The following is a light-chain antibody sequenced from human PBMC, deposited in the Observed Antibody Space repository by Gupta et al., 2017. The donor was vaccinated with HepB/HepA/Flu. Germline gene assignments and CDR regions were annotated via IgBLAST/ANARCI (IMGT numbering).Light chain of an antibody. Sequence: IVMTQTPLSSPVTLGQPASISCRSSQSLVQSDGNTYLTWLQQRPGQPPRPLIYMISKRFSGVPDRFSGSGAGTEFTLKISSVEAEDVGDYYCRQATQFPWTFGQGTKVEIK. CDR1: QSLVQSDGNTY. CDR3: RQATQFPWT. V-gene: IGKV2-24*01. CDR2: MIS. J-gene: IGKJ1*01.